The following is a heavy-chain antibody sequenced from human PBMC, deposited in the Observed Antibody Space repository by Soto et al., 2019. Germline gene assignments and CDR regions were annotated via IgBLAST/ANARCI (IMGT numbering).Heavy chain of an antibody. J-gene: IGHJ6*02. CDR1: GYTFTSYG. CDR2: ISAYNGNT. Sequence: ASVKVSCKASGYTFTSYGISWVRQAPGQGLEWMGWISAYNGNTNYAQKLQGRVTMTTDTSTSTAYMELRSLRSDDTAVYYCARALLSHSYDSGGYDSYFHAMDVWGQGTPVTVSS. D-gene: IGHD3-22*01. V-gene: IGHV1-18*01. CDR3: ARALLSHSYDSGGYDSYFHAMDV.